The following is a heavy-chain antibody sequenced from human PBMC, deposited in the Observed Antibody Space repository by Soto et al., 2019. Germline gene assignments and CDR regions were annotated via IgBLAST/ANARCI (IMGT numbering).Heavy chain of an antibody. D-gene: IGHD3-9*01. V-gene: IGHV3-48*02. CDR2: ISSSSSTI. J-gene: IGHJ6*02. Sequence: LRLSCAASGFTFSSYSMNWVRQAPGKGLEWVSYISSSSSTIYYADSVKGRFTISRDNAKNSLYLQMNSLRDEDTAVYYCARDQYYDILTGYSDPYYYYYGMDVWGQGTTVTVSS. CDR3: ARDQYYDILTGYSDPYYYYYGMDV. CDR1: GFTFSSYS.